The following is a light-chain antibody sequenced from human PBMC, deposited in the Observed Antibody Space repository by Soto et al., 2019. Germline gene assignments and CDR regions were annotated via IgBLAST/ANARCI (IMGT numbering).Light chain of an antibody. CDR1: QPITNF. CDR3: QQRSKWPLT. V-gene: IGKV3-11*01. CDR2: DAS. Sequence: EIVLTQSPATLSLSPGDGATLSCRASQPITNFLAWYQQRSGQPPRLLISDASDRAPGVPARFSGSGSGTDFTLTITSLEPEDFAVYYCQQRSKWPLTIGGGTRV. J-gene: IGKJ4*01.